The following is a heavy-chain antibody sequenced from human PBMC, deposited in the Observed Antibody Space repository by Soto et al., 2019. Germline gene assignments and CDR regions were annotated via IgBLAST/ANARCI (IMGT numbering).Heavy chain of an antibody. Sequence: SETLSLTCTVSGDSISSSAYYWGWIRQPPGKGLEWIGNVYYSGSTYYNPSLKSRVTISVDTSKNQFSLKLSSVTAADTAVYYCARGGWNYGSGSYYTAPVANYYYGMDVWGQGTTVTVSS. CDR1: GDSISSSAYY. V-gene: IGHV4-30-4*08. CDR3: ARGGWNYGSGSYYTAPVANYYYGMDV. D-gene: IGHD3-10*01. CDR2: VYYSGST. J-gene: IGHJ6*02.